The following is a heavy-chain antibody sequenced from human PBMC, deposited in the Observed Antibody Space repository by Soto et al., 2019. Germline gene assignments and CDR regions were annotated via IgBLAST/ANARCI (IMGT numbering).Heavy chain of an antibody. CDR3: EKQLLINYTWAYFDY. Sequence: GGSLRLSCAASGFTFSSYAMSWVRQAPGKGLEWVSAISGSGGSTYYADSVKGRFTISRDNSKNTLYLQMNSLRAEDTAVYYCEKQLLINYTWAYFDYWAQGILVNVS. J-gene: IGHJ4*02. V-gene: IGHV3-23*01. D-gene: IGHD1-1*01. CDR1: GFTFSSYA. CDR2: ISGSGGST.